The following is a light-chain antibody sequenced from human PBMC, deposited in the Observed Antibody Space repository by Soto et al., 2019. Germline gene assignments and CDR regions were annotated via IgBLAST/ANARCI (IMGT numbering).Light chain of an antibody. CDR2: DAS. CDR1: QSISSW. V-gene: IGKV1-5*01. CDR3: QQYNSYPWT. Sequence: DIQMTQSPSTLSASVGDRVTITCRASQSISSWLAWYQQKPGQAPKLLIYDASSLESGVPSRFSGSGSGTEFTLTISSLQPDDFATDYCQQYNSYPWTFGQGTKVEIK. J-gene: IGKJ1*01.